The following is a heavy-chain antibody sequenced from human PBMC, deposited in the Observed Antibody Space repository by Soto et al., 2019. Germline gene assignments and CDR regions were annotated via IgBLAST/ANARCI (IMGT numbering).Heavy chain of an antibody. J-gene: IGHJ3*02. Sequence: ASVKVSCKASGGTFSSYTISWVRQAPGQGLEWMGRIIPILGIANYAQKFQGRVTITADKSTSTAYMELSSLRSEDTAVYYCARCITATFSSTSCRSAFDIWGQGTMVTVSS. CDR2: IIPILGIA. D-gene: IGHD2-2*01. V-gene: IGHV1-69*02. CDR3: ARCITATFSSTSCRSAFDI. CDR1: GGTFSSYT.